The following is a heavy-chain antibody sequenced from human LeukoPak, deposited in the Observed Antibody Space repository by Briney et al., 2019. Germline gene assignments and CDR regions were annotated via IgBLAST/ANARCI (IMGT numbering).Heavy chain of an antibody. CDR1: GYTFTSYD. J-gene: IGHJ5*02. V-gene: IGHV1-8*03. CDR2: MNPNSGNT. Sequence: GASVKVSCKASGYTFTSYDINWVRQATGQGLEWMGWMNPNSGNTGYAQKFQGRVTITRNTSISTAYMELSSLRSEDTAVYYCARVRNTAEGRDWFDPWGQGTLVTVSS. CDR3: ARVRNTAEGRDWFDP. D-gene: IGHD1/OR15-1a*01.